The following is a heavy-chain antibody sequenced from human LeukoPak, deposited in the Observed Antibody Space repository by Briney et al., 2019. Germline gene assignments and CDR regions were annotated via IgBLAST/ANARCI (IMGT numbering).Heavy chain of an antibody. Sequence: GGSLRLSCAASGFTFSSYAMRWVRQAPGKGLEWVSAISGSGGSTYYADSVKGRFTISRDNSKNTLYLQMNSLRAEDTAVYYCAKDIVVVVAAPHYFDYWGQGTLVTVSS. J-gene: IGHJ4*02. CDR2: ISGSGGST. CDR1: GFTFSSYA. D-gene: IGHD2-15*01. V-gene: IGHV3-23*01. CDR3: AKDIVVVVAAPHYFDY.